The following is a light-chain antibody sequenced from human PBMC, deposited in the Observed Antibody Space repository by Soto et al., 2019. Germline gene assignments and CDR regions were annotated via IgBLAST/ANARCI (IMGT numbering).Light chain of an antibody. J-gene: IGKJ4*01. CDR3: QQRSNWRVT. V-gene: IGKV3-11*01. Sequence: EIVLTQSPATLSLSPGERATLSCRASQSVNIYLAWYQQKPGQAPRLLIYDASNRATGIPARFSGSGSGTDFTLTISGLEPEDIAVYYCQQRSNWRVTFGGGTKVDIK. CDR1: QSVNIY. CDR2: DAS.